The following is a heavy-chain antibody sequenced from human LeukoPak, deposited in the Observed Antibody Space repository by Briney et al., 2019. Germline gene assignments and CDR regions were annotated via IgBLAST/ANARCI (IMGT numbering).Heavy chain of an antibody. CDR1: GGSFSGYY. Sequence: PSETLSLTCAVYGGSFSGYYWSWIRQPPGKGLEWIGEINHSGSTDCNPSLKSRVTISVDTSKNQFSLKLSSVTAADTAVYYCAIPPGDIAVAGRSFDYWGQGTLVTVSS. J-gene: IGHJ4*02. CDR3: AIPPGDIAVAGRSFDY. CDR2: INHSGST. D-gene: IGHD6-19*01. V-gene: IGHV4-34*01.